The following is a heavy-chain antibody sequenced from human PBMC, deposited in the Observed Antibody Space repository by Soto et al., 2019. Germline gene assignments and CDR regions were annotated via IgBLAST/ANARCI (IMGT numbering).Heavy chain of an antibody. CDR1: SGSISSSYY. V-gene: IGHV4-61*01. J-gene: IGHJ6*03. CDR2: IYYSGST. CDR3: ARERDRGGYDHYMDV. Sequence: SETLSLTCAVSSGSISSSYYWSWIRQPPGKGLEWIGYIYYSGSTNYNPSLQSRVTTSVDTSKNQFSLKLSSVTAADTAVYYCARERDRGGYDHYMDVWGKGTTVTVSS. D-gene: IGHD3-10*01.